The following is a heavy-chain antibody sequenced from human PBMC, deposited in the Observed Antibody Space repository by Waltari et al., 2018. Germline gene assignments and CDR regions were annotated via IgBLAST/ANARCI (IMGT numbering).Heavy chain of an antibody. V-gene: IGHV1-69-2*01. D-gene: IGHD1-26*01. Sequence: EVQLVQSGAEVKKPGATVKISCKVSGYTFTDYYMHWVQQAPGKGLEWMGLVDPEDGEKRYAEKFQGRVTITADTSTDTAYMELSSLRSEDTAVDYCATGVGATGRGWFDPWGQGTLVTVSS. CDR1: GYTFTDYY. CDR3: ATGVGATGRGWFDP. J-gene: IGHJ5*02. CDR2: VDPEDGEK.